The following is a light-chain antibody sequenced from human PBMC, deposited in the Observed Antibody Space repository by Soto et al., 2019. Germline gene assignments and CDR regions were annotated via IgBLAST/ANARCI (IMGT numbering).Light chain of an antibody. CDR2: AAS. V-gene: IGKV1-39*01. CDR3: QQYGCSST. Sequence: DIQTTQSPSSLSASVGDRVTISCRASQSISSYLNWYQQKPGKAPKLLIYAASSFQRGVPSRFSGSGSGTDFTLTISRLEPDDFAVYYCQQYGCSSTFGQGTRLEIK. J-gene: IGKJ5*01. CDR1: QSISSY.